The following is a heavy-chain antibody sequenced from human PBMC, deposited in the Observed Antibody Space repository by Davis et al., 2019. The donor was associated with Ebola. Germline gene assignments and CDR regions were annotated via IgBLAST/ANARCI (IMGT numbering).Heavy chain of an antibody. Sequence: GESLKLPCAASGFTFRASAMHWVRQASGKGLEWVGRIRSKANSYATAYAASVKGRFTIPRDDSKSLAYLQMNSLKTEDTAVYYCTRGWLLPGGYWGQGTLVTVSS. V-gene: IGHV3-73*01. CDR2: IRSKANSYAT. CDR3: TRGWLLPGGY. D-gene: IGHD3-22*01. CDR1: GFTFRASA. J-gene: IGHJ4*02.